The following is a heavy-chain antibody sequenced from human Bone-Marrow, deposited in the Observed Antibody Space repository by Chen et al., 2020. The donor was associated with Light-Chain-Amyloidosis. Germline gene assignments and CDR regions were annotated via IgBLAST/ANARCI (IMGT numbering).Heavy chain of an antibody. CDR3: ARDSHRRYSSSWYVDYYGMDV. CDR2: INPNSGGT. J-gene: IGHJ6*02. D-gene: IGHD6-13*01. CDR1: GYTVTGYY. V-gene: IGHV1-2*02. Sequence: QVQLVQSGAEVKKPGASVKVSCKASGYTVTGYYMHWVRQAPGQGLEWMGWINPNSGGTNYAQKFQGRVTMTRDTSISTAYMELSRLRSDDTAVYYCARDSHRRYSSSWYVDYYGMDVWGQGTTVTVSS.